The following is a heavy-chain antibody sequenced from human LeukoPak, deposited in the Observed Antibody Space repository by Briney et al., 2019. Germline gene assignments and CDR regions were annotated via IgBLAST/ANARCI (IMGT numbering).Heavy chain of an antibody. Sequence: SETLSLTCAVYGGSFSGYYWSWIRQPPGKGLEWIGEINHSGSTNYNPSLKSRVTISVDTSKNQFSLKLSSVTAADTAVYYCARINWNCGTTDVYWGQGTLVTVSS. V-gene: IGHV4-34*01. CDR3: ARINWNCGTTDVY. D-gene: IGHD1-7*01. J-gene: IGHJ4*02. CDR2: INHSGST. CDR1: GGSFSGYY.